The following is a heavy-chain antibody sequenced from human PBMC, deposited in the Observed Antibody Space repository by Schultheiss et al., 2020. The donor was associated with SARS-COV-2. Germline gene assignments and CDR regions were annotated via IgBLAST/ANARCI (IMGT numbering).Heavy chain of an antibody. CDR2: IYYSGST. D-gene: IGHD6-13*01. V-gene: IGHV4-34*01. CDR1: GGSFSGYY. Sequence: SQTLSLTCAVYGGSFSGYYWSWIRQHPGKGLEWIGYIYYSGSTYYNPSLKSRVTISVDTSKNQFSLKLSSVTAADTAVYYCARSRYSSSPRRTYYYYGMDVWGQGTTVTVSS. CDR3: ARSRYSSSPRRTYYYYGMDV. J-gene: IGHJ6*02.